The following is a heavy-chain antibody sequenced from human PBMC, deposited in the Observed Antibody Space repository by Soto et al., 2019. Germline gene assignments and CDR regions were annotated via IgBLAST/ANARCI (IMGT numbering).Heavy chain of an antibody. CDR2: IKQDGSEK. D-gene: IGHD2-2*01. V-gene: IGHV3-7*01. CDR1: GFTFSSYW. Sequence: GGSLRLSCAASGFTFSSYWMSWVRQAPGKGLEWVANIKQDGSEKNNVDYVKGRFTISRDNAKNSLYLQMNSLRAEDTDVYYCASELTAAPAAFDIWGQGTMVTVS. CDR3: ASELTAAPAAFDI. J-gene: IGHJ3*02.